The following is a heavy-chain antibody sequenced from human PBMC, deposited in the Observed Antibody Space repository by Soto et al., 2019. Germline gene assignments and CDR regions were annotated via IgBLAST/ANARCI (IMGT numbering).Heavy chain of an antibody. Sequence: EVQLVESGGGLVKPGGSLRLSCTASGFTFSSYNMNWVRQAPGKGLEWVSYISTWSSYSFYADSVKGRFTISRDNSEKALYLQLDSLRDEDTAVNFCARASHDYGALDYWGQGALVTVSS. J-gene: IGHJ4*02. CDR1: GFTFSSYN. CDR3: ARASHDYGALDY. V-gene: IGHV3-21*01. D-gene: IGHD4-17*01. CDR2: ISTWSSYS.